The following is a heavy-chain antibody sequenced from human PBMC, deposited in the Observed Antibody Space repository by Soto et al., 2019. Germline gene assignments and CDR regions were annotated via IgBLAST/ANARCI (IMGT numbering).Heavy chain of an antibody. D-gene: IGHD3-3*01. J-gene: IGHJ5*02. CDR3: ARDGDPQSAFWSGPLGGGRFDP. V-gene: IGHV1-69*12. CDR1: GGTFGNSA. Sequence: QVQLVQSGAEVKKPGSSVNVSCKTSGGTFGNSAVTWVRQAPGQGRERLGGIVPMFGTANYAQKFQGRVTITADESTLTAYMELNSLKTDDTAVYYCARDGDPQSAFWSGPLGGGRFDPWGQGTLVTVSS. CDR2: IVPMFGTA.